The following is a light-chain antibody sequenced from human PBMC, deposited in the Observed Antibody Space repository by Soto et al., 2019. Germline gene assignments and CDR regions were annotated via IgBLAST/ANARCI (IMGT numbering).Light chain of an antibody. Sequence: QSALTQPRSVSGSPGQSVTISCTGTSSDVGGYNYVSWYQQYPDKAPKLIISDVNKRPSGVPDRFSGSKSGNTASLTISGLQAEDEADYFCSSYVGDSAYAFGTGTKLTVL. CDR3: SSYVGDSAYA. CDR2: DVN. V-gene: IGLV2-11*01. CDR1: SSDVGGYNY. J-gene: IGLJ1*01.